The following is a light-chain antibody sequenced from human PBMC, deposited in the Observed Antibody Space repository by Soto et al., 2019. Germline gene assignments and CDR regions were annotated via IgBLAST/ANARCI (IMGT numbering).Light chain of an antibody. CDR3: LSFDSSLSVV. CDR1: SSNIGAGYD. Sequence: QSVLTQPPSVSGAPGQRVTISCTGSSSNIGAGYDVHWYQQLLGRAPKLLIYGNTNRPSGVPDRFSSSKSGTSASLAITGLQAEDEADYYCLSFDSSLSVVFGGGTKLTVL. V-gene: IGLV1-40*01. J-gene: IGLJ2*01. CDR2: GNT.